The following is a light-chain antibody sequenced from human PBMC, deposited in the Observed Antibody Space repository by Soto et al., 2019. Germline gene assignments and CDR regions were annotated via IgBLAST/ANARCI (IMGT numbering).Light chain of an antibody. Sequence: QSALTQPASVSGFPGQSITISCTGTSSDVGGYNYVSWYQQQPGKAPKLMIYDVSNRPSGVSNRFSGSKSGNTASLTISGLQAEDEADYYCSSYTSSSTLVFGGGTQLTVL. CDR3: SSYTSSSTLV. J-gene: IGLJ2*01. CDR1: SSDVGGYNY. V-gene: IGLV2-14*01. CDR2: DVS.